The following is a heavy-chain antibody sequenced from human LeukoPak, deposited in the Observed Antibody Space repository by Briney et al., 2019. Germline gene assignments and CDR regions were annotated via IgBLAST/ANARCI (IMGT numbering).Heavy chain of an antibody. J-gene: IGHJ5*02. CDR3: ARGIAAAGISWFDP. CDR2: IYDSGST. V-gene: IGHV4-39*07. D-gene: IGHD6-13*01. CDR1: GGSISSGSYY. Sequence: SETLSLTCTVSGGSISSGSYYWGWIRQPPGRGLEWIGSIYDSGSTYYNPSLKSRVTISVDTSKNQFSLKLSSVTAADTAVYYCARGIAAAGISWFDPWGQGTLVTVSS.